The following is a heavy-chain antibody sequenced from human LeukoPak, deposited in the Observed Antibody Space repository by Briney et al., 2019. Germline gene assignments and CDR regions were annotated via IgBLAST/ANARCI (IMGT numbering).Heavy chain of an antibody. Sequence: GASVKVSCKASGYTFTSYDINWVRQATGQGLEWMGWMNPNSGNTGYAQKIQGRVTITRNTSISTAYMELSSLRSEDTAVYYCARDAGDDAFDIWGQGTMVTVSS. D-gene: IGHD3-10*01. J-gene: IGHJ3*02. CDR2: MNPNSGNT. V-gene: IGHV1-8*03. CDR1: GYTFTSYD. CDR3: ARDAGDDAFDI.